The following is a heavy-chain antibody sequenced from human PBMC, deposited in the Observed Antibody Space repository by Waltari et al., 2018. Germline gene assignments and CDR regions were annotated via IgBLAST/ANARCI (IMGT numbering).Heavy chain of an antibody. V-gene: IGHV3-23*04. CDR3: AKSNFEDYGSWYRGSYFDY. D-gene: IGHD6-13*01. Sequence: EVQLVESGGGLVQPGGSLRLSCAASGFTFSSYAMSWVRQAPGKGLEWVSAISGSGGSTYYADSVKGRCTISRDNSKNTLYLQMNSLRAEDTAVYYCAKSNFEDYGSWYRGSYFDYWGQGTLVTVSS. CDR1: GFTFSSYA. CDR2: ISGSGGST. J-gene: IGHJ4*02.